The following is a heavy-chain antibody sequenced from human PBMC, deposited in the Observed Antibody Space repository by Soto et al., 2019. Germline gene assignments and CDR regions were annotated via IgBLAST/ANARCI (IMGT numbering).Heavy chain of an antibody. Sequence: QVQLQESGPGLVKPSQTLSLTCTVSGGSISSGDYYWSWIRQPPGKGLELIGYIYYSGNTYYNPSLKSLVTISVDTSKNQFSLKMSSVTAADTAVYYCARSSGTFCNWIDSWGQGTLVTVSS. J-gene: IGHJ5*01. CDR1: GGSISSGDYY. V-gene: IGHV4-30-4*01. CDR2: IYYSGNT. CDR3: ARSSGTFCNWIDS. D-gene: IGHD3-10*01.